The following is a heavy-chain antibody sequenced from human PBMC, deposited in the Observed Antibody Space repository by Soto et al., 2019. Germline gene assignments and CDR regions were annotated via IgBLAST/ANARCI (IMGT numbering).Heavy chain of an antibody. CDR2: IYYSGST. CDR3: ARSSIAARAPFDY. J-gene: IGHJ4*02. V-gene: IGHV4-30-4*01. CDR1: GGSISSGDYY. Sequence: PSETLSLTCTVSGGSISSGDYYWSWIRQPPGEGLEWIGYIYYSGSTYYNPSLKSRVTISVDTSKNQFSLKLSSVTAADTAVYYCARSSIAARAPFDYWGQGTLVTVSS. D-gene: IGHD6-6*01.